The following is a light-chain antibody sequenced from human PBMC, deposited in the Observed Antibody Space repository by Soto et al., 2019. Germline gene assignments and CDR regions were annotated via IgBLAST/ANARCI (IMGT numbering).Light chain of an antibody. J-gene: IGKJ1*01. CDR3: QQYVSSGT. Sequence: IGVTQSPGTLSLTTGERATLSCRASQSVSNNYLAWYQQKPGQAPRLLIYGASNRATGIPDRFSGSGSGTDFTLTISRLEPEDFAVYYCQQYVSSGTFGQGTKVAIK. CDR2: GAS. V-gene: IGKV3-20*01. CDR1: QSVSNNY.